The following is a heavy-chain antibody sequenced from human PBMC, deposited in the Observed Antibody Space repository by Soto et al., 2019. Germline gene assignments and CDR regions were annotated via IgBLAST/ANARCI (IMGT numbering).Heavy chain of an antibody. CDR1: GGTFTSTA. D-gene: IGHD1-1*01. CDR3: ASSAGLDHLLNYYGLNV. CDR2: IIPVLGTP. Sequence: QVLLVQSSAEVKKPGSSVKVSCKASGGTFTSTAFSWVRQAPGQGLEWRGGIIPVLGTPDYAQKFQARLTVTADATTPTVPMDLSSLRSADTAVYYCASSAGLDHLLNYYGLNVWGQGTTGTVSS. V-gene: IGHV1-69*01. J-gene: IGHJ6*02.